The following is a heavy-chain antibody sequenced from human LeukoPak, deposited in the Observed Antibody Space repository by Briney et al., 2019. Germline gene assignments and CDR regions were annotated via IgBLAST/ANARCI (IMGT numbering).Heavy chain of an antibody. CDR1: GGSFSDYY. Sequence: SETLSLTCAISGGSFSDYYWSWIRQPPGKGLEWIGEINHSGSTNYTPSLKTRVTISVDTSKNQFSLKVSSVTAADTAVYYCARRRYYDYVWGSYRYIPAFDYWGQGTLVTVSS. D-gene: IGHD3-16*02. CDR3: ARRRYYDYVWGSYRYIPAFDY. V-gene: IGHV4-34*01. J-gene: IGHJ4*02. CDR2: INHSGST.